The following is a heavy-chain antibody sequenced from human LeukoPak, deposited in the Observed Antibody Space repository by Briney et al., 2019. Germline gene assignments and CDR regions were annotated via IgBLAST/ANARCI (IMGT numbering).Heavy chain of an antibody. Sequence: SVKVSCKASGYTFTSYDINWVRQATGQGLEWMGWMNPNSGNTGYAQKFQGRVTMTRNTSISTAYMELSSLRSEDTAVYYCARWSSGSGSYRPLGGFDPWGQGTLVTVSS. J-gene: IGHJ5*02. CDR1: GYTFTSYD. D-gene: IGHD3-10*01. CDR3: ARWSSGSGSYRPLGGFDP. V-gene: IGHV1-8*01. CDR2: MNPNSGNT.